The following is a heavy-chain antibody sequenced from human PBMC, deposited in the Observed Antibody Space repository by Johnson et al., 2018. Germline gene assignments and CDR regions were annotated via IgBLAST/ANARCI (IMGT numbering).Heavy chain of an antibody. CDR1: GFTFTDYY. V-gene: IGHV3-11*04. CDR2: ISSSGTTI. D-gene: IGHD3-10*01. Sequence: QVQLLETGGGLVKPGGSXRLSCAASGFTFTDYYMSWIRQAPGKGLAWVSYISSSGTTIYYADSVKGRFTISRDNAKNSLYLQMNSLRAEDTAVYSCARDQPTGNDAFDIWGQGTMVTVSS. CDR3: ARDQPTGNDAFDI. J-gene: IGHJ3*02.